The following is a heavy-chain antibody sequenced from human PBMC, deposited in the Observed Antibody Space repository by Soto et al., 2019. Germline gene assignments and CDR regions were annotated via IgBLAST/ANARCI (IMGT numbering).Heavy chain of an antibody. CDR3: AKNGQTPYYFNGMDV. V-gene: IGHV1-18*01. CDR1: GYTFTRYG. CDR2: ISGYNGDT. J-gene: IGHJ6*02. Sequence: QGQLVQSGAEVKKPGASVKVSCKASGYTFTRYGISWVRQAPGQGLEWMGWISGYNGDTKYAQKFQGRVTMTVDTSTTTAYMELRSMTSDDRAVYYCAKNGQTPYYFNGMDVWGQGTTVTVSS. D-gene: IGHD2-15*01.